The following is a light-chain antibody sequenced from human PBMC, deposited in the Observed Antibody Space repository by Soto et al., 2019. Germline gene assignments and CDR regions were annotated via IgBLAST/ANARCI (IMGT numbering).Light chain of an antibody. CDR3: QQYNNWPRT. V-gene: IGKV3-15*01. J-gene: IGKJ1*01. CDR2: GAS. Sequence: EIVMTQSPATLSVSPGERATLSCRASQSVSSDLAWYHQKPGQAPRLLIYGASTRATGTPARFSGSGSGTEFTHTINSLKSEDFAVYYCQQYNNWPRTLGQGTKVDIK. CDR1: QSVSSD.